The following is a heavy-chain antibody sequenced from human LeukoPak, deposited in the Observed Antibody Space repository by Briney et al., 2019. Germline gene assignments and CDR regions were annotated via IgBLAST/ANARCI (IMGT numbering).Heavy chain of an antibody. D-gene: IGHD3-10*01. J-gene: IGHJ5*02. Sequence: SQTLSLTCTVSGGSISSGDYYWSWIRQPPGKGLEGMGYIYYSGSTYYNPSLKSRFTISVDTSKNPSSLKLSPVTAADTAVYSCAREGPAYYYGSGSPVDPWGQGTLVTVSS. CDR2: IYYSGST. CDR3: AREGPAYYYGSGSPVDP. V-gene: IGHV4-30-4*01. CDR1: GGSISSGDYY.